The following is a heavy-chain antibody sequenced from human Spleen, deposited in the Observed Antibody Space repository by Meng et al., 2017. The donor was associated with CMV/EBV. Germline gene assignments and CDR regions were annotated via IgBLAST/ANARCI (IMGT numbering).Heavy chain of an antibody. D-gene: IGHD3-10*01. CDR3: ARDPPLWFGVSYGMDV. CDR1: GFTFSSYS. CDR2: ISSSSSYI. J-gene: IGHJ6*02. Sequence: GGSLRLSCAASGFTFSSYSMNWVRKAPGRGLEWVSSISSSSSYIDYADSVKGRFTISRDNAKSSLYLQMNSLRAEDTAVYYCARDPPLWFGVSYGMDVWGQGTTVTVSS. V-gene: IGHV3-21*01.